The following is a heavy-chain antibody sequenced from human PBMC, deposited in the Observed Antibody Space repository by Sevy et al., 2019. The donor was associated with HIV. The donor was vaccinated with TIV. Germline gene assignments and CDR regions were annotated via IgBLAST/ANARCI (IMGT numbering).Heavy chain of an antibody. CDR1: GFTFSDHG. Sequence: GGSLRLSCAASGFTFSDHGMHWVRQAPGTGLDWVAAISYDGNNRYYSDSVKGRFTISRDNSKNTLYLPMDSVRPEDTAVYYCAKGDYGGNLPNYFASWGQGTRVTVSS. D-gene: IGHD4-17*01. J-gene: IGHJ4*02. V-gene: IGHV3-30*18. CDR3: AKGDYGGNLPNYFAS. CDR2: ISYDGNNR.